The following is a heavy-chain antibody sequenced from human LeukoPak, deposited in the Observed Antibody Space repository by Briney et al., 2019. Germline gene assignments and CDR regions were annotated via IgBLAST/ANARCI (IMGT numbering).Heavy chain of an antibody. V-gene: IGHV1-18*01. D-gene: IGHD3-22*01. CDR2: ISAYNGNT. J-gene: IGHJ4*02. CDR1: GYTFTSYG. Sequence: ASVKVPCKASGYTFTSYGISWVRQAPGQGLEWMGWISAYNGNTNYAQKLQGRVTMTTDTSTSTAYMELRSLRSDDTAVYYCARDLIGYYDSSGYCLGYWGQGTLVTVSS. CDR3: ARDLIGYYDSSGYCLGY.